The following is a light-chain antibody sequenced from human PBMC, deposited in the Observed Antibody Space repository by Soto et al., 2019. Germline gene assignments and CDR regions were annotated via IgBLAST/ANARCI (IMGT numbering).Light chain of an antibody. J-gene: IGKJ5*01. CDR3: QQYESLPLT. CDR2: DAS. CDR1: QDISNF. V-gene: IGKV1-33*01. Sequence: DIQMTQSPASLSASVGYRFTITCQASQDISNFLNWYRQKPGEAPNLLIYDASTLETGVPLRFSGSGSGTGFTFTISSLQPEDFATYYCQQYESLPLTFGQGTRLEIK.